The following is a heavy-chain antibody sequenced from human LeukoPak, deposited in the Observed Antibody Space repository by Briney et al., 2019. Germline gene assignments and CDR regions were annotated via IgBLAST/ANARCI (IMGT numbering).Heavy chain of an antibody. CDR3: ARDPSSSWPDY. V-gene: IGHV3-74*01. Sequence: PGGSLRLSCAASGFTFNTYGMHWVRQAPGKGLVWVSRINSDGNSINYADSVKGRFTISRDNAKNTLYLQMNSLRAEDTAVYYCARDPSSSWPDYWGQGTLVTVSS. CDR2: INSDGNSI. D-gene: IGHD6-13*01. CDR1: GFTFNTYG. J-gene: IGHJ4*02.